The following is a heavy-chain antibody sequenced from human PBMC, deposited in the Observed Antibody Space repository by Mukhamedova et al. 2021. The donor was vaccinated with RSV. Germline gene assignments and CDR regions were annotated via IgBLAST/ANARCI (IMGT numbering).Heavy chain of an antibody. CDR3: ARSERYWYFDL. D-gene: IGHD1-26*01. CDR2: IYYSGST. Sequence: IYYSGSTNYNPSLKSRVTISVDTSKNQFSLKLSSVTAADTAVYYCARSERYWYFDLWGRGTLVTVSS. J-gene: IGHJ2*01. V-gene: IGHV4-59*08.